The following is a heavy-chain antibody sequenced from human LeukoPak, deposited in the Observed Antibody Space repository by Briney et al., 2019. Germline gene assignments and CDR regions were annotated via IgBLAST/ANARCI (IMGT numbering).Heavy chain of an antibody. CDR2: IYYSGST. Sequence: PSETLSLTCTVSGGSISSYYWSWIRQPPGKGLEWIGYIYYSGSTYYNPSLKSRVTISVDTSKNQFSLKLSSVTAADTAVYYCARDRGYSYGRPYYFDYWGQGTLVTVSS. J-gene: IGHJ4*02. CDR1: GGSISSYY. CDR3: ARDRGYSYGRPYYFDY. V-gene: IGHV4-30-4*01. D-gene: IGHD5-18*01.